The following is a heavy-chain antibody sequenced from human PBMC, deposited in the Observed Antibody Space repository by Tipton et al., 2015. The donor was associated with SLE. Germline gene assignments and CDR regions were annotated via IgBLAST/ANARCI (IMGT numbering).Heavy chain of an antibody. Sequence: GSLRFSCAASGITVSSSYMSWVRQAPGKGLEWVSLLYPIGDQHYADSVKGRFAISRDSSKNTLYLQMNSLRAEDTAMYYCVRDPRVYGASQPGYWGQGTLVTVSS. V-gene: IGHV3-53*05. CDR2: LYPIGDQ. CDR3: VRDPRVYGASQPGY. J-gene: IGHJ4*02. D-gene: IGHD2-8*01. CDR1: GITVSSSY.